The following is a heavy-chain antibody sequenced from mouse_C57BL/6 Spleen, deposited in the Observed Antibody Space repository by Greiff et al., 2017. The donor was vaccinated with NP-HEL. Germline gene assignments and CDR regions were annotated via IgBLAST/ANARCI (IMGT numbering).Heavy chain of an antibody. J-gene: IGHJ4*01. Sequence: EVMLVESGGGLVQPGGSMKLSCAASGFTFSDAWMDWVRQSPEKGLEWVAEIRNKANNHATYYAESVKGRFTISRDDSKSSVYLQMNSLRAEDTGIYYCTRLGPSYAMDYWGQGTSVTVSS. CDR1: GFTFSDAW. V-gene: IGHV6-6*01. D-gene: IGHD4-1*01. CDR2: IRNKANNHAT. CDR3: TRLGPSYAMDY.